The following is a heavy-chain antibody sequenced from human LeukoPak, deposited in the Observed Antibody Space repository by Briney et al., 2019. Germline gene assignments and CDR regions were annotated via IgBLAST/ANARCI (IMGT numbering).Heavy chain of an antibody. CDR3: ARHMITFGGVLDY. CDR2: IIPILGIA. CDR1: GGTFISYA. Sequence: SVTVSCKASGGTFISYAISWVRQAPGQGLEWMGRIIPILGIANYAQKFQGRVTITADKSTSTAYMELSSLRSEDTAVYYCARHMITFGGVLDYWGQGTLVTVSS. D-gene: IGHD3-16*01. J-gene: IGHJ4*02. V-gene: IGHV1-69*04.